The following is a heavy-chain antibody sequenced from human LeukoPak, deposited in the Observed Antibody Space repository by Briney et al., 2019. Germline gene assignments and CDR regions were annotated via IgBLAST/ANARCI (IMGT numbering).Heavy chain of an antibody. CDR2: IYHSGST. V-gene: IGHV4-38-2*02. CDR1: GYSISSGYY. Sequence: SETLSLTCTVSGYSISSGYYWGWIRQPPGKGLEWIGSIYHSGSTYYNPSLKSRVTISVDTSKNQFSLKLSSVTAADTAVYYCAREIVGAIPPYWGQGTLVTVSS. D-gene: IGHD1-26*01. CDR3: AREIVGAIPPY. J-gene: IGHJ4*02.